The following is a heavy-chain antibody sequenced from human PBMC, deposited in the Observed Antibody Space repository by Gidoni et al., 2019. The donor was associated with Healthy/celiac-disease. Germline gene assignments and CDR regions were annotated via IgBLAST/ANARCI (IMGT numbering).Heavy chain of an antibody. D-gene: IGHD3-3*01. Sequence: SSTSYADSVKGRFTISRDNAKNTLYLQMNSLRAEDTAVYYCARGGYDFWSGYLNWFDPWGQGTLVTVSS. V-gene: IGHV3-74*01. CDR2: SST. CDR3: ARGGYDFWSGYLNWFDP. J-gene: IGHJ5*02.